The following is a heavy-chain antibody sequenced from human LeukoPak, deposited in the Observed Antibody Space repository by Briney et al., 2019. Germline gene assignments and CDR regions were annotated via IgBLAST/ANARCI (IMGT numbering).Heavy chain of an antibody. J-gene: IGHJ4*02. CDR3: ARDRSRVCSGGSCYGLDY. CDR1: GGSISSGGYY. CDR2: IYHSGST. D-gene: IGHD2-15*01. V-gene: IGHV4-30-2*01. Sequence: SETLSLTCTVSGGSISSGGYYWSWIRQPPGKGLEWIGYIYHSGSTYYNPSLKSRVTISVDRSKNQFSLKLSSVTAADTAVYYCARDRSRVCSGGSCYGLDYWGQETLVTVSS.